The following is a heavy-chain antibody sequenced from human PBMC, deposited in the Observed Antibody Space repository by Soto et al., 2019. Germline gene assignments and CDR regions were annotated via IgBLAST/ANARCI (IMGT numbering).Heavy chain of an antibody. J-gene: IGHJ3*01. D-gene: IGHD3-3*01. CDR1: GGSISSSSYY. V-gene: IGHV4-39*01. Sequence: PSETLSLTCTVSGGSISSSSYYWGWIRQPPGEGLEWIGSIYYDATTYSNPSLKSRVSLSVDTSRNQFSLKLTSVTAADTAVYYCSRHGVNSPFRFWGQGTMVTVSS. CDR3: SRHGVNSPFRF. CDR2: IYYDATT.